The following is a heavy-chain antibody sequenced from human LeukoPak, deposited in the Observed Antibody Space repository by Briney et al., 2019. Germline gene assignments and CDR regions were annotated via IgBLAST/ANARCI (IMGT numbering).Heavy chain of an antibody. CDR1: GDSVTSTY. CDR3: ARESAGSLHDSTAAFHY. V-gene: IGHV4-59*02. CDR2: GHHSESS. Sequence: SETLSLTCSVSGDSVTSTYWSWIRQPPGKGLEWIAYGHHSESSNYNPSFRSRVTIPVDTSRNQFSLRLTSVTAADTAVYYCARESAGSLHDSTAAFHYWGQGILVIVSS. D-gene: IGHD2-8*02. J-gene: IGHJ4*02.